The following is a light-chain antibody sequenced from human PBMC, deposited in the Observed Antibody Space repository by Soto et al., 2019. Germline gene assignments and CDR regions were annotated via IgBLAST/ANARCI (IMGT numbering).Light chain of an antibody. CDR1: SSDFGAFNY. Sequence: QSALTQPASVSGSPGQSITISCTGTSSDFGAFNYVSWYLQYPGKAPKLMIYEVVNRPSGVSNRFSGSKSGNTASLTISGLQAEDEADYYCCSYASGSIYVFGTGTKLTVL. CDR2: EVV. J-gene: IGLJ1*01. CDR3: CSYASGSIYV. V-gene: IGLV2-14*01.